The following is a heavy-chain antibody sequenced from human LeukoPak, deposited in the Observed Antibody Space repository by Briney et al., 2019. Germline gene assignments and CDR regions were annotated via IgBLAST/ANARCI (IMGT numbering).Heavy chain of an antibody. CDR3: AKDGGGSLEWLPPMDV. CDR1: GFTFSSHA. D-gene: IGHD3-3*01. CDR2: ITGSGGST. Sequence: GGSLRLSCAASGFTFSSHAMGWVRQAPGKGLEWVSSITGSGGSTYYGDSVKGRFTISRDNSKNTLYLQMDSLRAEDTAVYYCAKDGGGSLEWLPPMDVWGQGTTVTVSS. V-gene: IGHV3-23*01. J-gene: IGHJ6*02.